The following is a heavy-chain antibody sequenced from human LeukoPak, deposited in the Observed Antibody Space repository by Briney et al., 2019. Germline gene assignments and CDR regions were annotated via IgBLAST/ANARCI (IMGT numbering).Heavy chain of an antibody. J-gene: IGHJ5*02. CDR2: INPNSGGT. D-gene: IGHD6-6*01. V-gene: IGHV1-2*02. CDR3: AGGKSIAARRQKDNWFDP. CDR1: GYTYTGYY. Sequence: ASVKDSRKASGYTYTGYYMHWVRPAPGQELEGMGCINPNSGGTNYAQRLQGRVTITRDTYISKANMELRRLTSRDRGVDEGAGGKSIAARRQKDNWFDPWGQGTLVTVS.